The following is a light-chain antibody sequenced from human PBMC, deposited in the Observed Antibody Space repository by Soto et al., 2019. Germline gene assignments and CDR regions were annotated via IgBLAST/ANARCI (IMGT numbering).Light chain of an antibody. J-gene: IGKJ2*01. CDR3: QQYNNWPPLT. Sequence: EIVMTQSPATLSVSPGERATLSCRSSQSVSSNLAWYQQKPGQAPRLLLYGASTRATGIPARFSGSGSGTEFTITISSRQSEDFSVYYCQQYNNWPPLTFGQGTKLEIK. CDR2: GAS. V-gene: IGKV3-15*01. CDR1: QSVSSN.